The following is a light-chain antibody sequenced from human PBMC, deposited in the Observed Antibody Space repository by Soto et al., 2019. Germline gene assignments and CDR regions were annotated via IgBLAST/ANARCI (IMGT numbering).Light chain of an antibody. V-gene: IGLV2-14*01. J-gene: IGLJ1*01. CDR3: SSYTSSSTYD. CDR2: DVS. Sequence: ALTQPASVSGSPGQSITISCTGTSSDVGGYNYVSWYQQHPGKAPKLMIYDVSNRPSGVSNRFSGSKSGNTASLTISGLQVEDEADYYCSSYTSSSTYDFGTGTKVTVL. CDR1: SSDVGGYNY.